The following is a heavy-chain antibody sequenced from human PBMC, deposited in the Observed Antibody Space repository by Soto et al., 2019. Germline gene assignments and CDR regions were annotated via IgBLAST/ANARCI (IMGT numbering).Heavy chain of an antibody. CDR2: ISAYNGKT. CDR3: ASRVSLHYGSGSYYNGRLNYYYYHGMDV. V-gene: IGHV1-18*01. D-gene: IGHD3-10*01. Sequence: ASVKVSCKASGYTFTSYGISWVRQAPGQGLEWMGWISAYNGKTNYAQKFQGRVTITTDESTSTAYMELSSLRSEDTAVYYCASRVSLHYGSGSYYNGRLNYYYYHGMDVWGQGTTVTVSS. CDR1: GYTFTSYG. J-gene: IGHJ6*02.